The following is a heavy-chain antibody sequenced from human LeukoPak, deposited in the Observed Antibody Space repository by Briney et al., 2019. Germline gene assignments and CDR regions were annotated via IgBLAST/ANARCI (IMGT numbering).Heavy chain of an antibody. Sequence: GGSLRLSCAASGFTFSSYRMNWVRQAPGKGLEWVSVIYSGGSTYYADSVKGRFTISRDNSKNTLYLQMNSLRAEDTAVYYCASGRTDIVVVPATLRNYFFDYWGQGTLVTVSS. CDR2: IYSGGST. V-gene: IGHV3-53*01. CDR3: ASGRTDIVVVPATLRNYFFDY. CDR1: GFTFSSYR. D-gene: IGHD2-2*01. J-gene: IGHJ4*02.